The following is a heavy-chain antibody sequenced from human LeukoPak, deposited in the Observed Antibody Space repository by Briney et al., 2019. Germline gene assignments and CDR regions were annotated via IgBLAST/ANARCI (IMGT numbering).Heavy chain of an antibody. CDR1: GGSISSGDYY. CDR2: IYYSGST. Sequence: SQTLSLTSTVGGGSISSGDYYWNWIRQPPVKGLEWIGRIYYSGSTYYNQSLKSRIPISIDTSKSQFSLNLSSLTAADTAVYYCDRDPPDGSNAFNIWGQGTMVTVSS. V-gene: IGHV4-30-4*08. J-gene: IGHJ3*02. CDR3: DRDPPDGSNAFNI. D-gene: IGHD2/OR15-2a*01.